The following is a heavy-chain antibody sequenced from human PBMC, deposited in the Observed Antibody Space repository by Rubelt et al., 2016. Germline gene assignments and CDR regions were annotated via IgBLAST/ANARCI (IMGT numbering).Heavy chain of an antibody. CDR1: GYSFTSYW. CDR3: ARLSGDGGNYIDS. D-gene: IGHD2-21*02. Sequence: RISCHGSGYSFTSYWINWVRQMPGKGLEWMGRIDPSVSYSNYSPSFQGQVTISADKSISTAYLQWSSLKASDTAMYYCARLSGDGGNYIDSWGLGTLVTVSS. V-gene: IGHV5-10-1*04. J-gene: IGHJ4*02. CDR2: IDPSVSYS.